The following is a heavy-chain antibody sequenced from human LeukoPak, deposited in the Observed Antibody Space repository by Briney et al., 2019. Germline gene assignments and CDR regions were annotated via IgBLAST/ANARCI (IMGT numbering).Heavy chain of an antibody. CDR2: IYYSGST. D-gene: IGHD1-26*01. V-gene: IGHV4-30-4*01. CDR1: GGSISSGDYY. CDR3: AREWELPHNWFDP. J-gene: IGHJ5*02. Sequence: SQTLSLTCTVSGGSISSGDYYWSWIRQPPGKGLEWIGYIYYSGSTYYNPSLKSRVTISVDTSKNQFSLKLSSVTAADTAVYYCAREWELPHNWFDPWGQGTLVTVSS.